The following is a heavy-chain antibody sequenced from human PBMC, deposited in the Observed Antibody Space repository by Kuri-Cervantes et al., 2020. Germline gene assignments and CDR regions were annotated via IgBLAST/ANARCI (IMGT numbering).Heavy chain of an antibody. V-gene: IGHV3-30-3*01. Sequence: GESLKISCAASGFTFSSYAMHWVRQAPGKGLEWVAVISYDGNNKYYADSVKGRFTISRDNSKNSLSLQMNSLRAEDTAVYYCARNLRLPNWFFDLWGLGTLVTVSS. CDR1: GFTFSSYA. CDR3: ARNLRLPNWFFDL. D-gene: IGHD2-15*01. CDR2: ISYDGNNK. J-gene: IGHJ2*01.